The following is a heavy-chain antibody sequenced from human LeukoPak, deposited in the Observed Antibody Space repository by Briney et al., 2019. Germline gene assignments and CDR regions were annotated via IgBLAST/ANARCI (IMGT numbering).Heavy chain of an antibody. CDR3: AKGGDLRFLEWLLPGY. J-gene: IGHJ4*02. Sequence: PGRSLRLSCAASGFTFSSYGMHWVRQAPGKGLEWVAFIRYDGSNKYYADSVKGRFTISRDNSKNTLHLQMNSLRAEDTAVYYCAKGGDLRFLEWLLPGYWGQGTLVTVSS. D-gene: IGHD3-3*01. CDR1: GFTFSSYG. CDR2: IRYDGSNK. V-gene: IGHV3-30*02.